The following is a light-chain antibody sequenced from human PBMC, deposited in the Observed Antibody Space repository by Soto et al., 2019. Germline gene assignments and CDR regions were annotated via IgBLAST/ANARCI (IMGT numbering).Light chain of an antibody. V-gene: IGKV1-33*01. J-gene: IGKJ1*01. CDR3: QQDDNLRT. CDR2: DAS. Sequence: DIPMTQSPSSLSASVGDRVTITCQASQDISNYLNWYQQKPGKAPKLLIYDASNLETGVPSRFSGSGSGTDFSFTISSLQPEDIAKYYCQQDDNLRTFGQGTKVEIK. CDR1: QDISNY.